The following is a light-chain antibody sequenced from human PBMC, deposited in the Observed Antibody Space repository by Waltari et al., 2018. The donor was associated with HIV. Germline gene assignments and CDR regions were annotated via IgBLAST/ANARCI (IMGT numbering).Light chain of an antibody. Sequence: QAGLTQPPSVSTGLRQTATLTCTGNSNNFGTHGATLLQQHQGHPPRLRSYTNNNRPSGISDRFSASWSGNTASLTITGLQPEDEADYFCSAWDSSLSAVVFGGGTTLTVL. J-gene: IGLJ2*01. CDR2: TNN. CDR1: SNNFGTHG. CDR3: SAWDSSLSAVV. V-gene: IGLV10-54*04.